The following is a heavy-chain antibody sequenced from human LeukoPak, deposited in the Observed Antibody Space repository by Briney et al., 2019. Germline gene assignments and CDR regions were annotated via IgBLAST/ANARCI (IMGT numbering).Heavy chain of an antibody. CDR3: SKDQRY. CDR1: GFTFSTYG. V-gene: IGHV3-23*01. Sequence: GGSLRLSCAASGFTFSTYGMSWVRQAPGKGLEWVSRISSNGDSTNYADSVKGRFTISRDNSKNTLYLQMDSLRAEDSALYFCSKDQRYWGQGTLVTVSS. J-gene: IGHJ4*02. CDR2: ISSNGDST. D-gene: IGHD1-1*01.